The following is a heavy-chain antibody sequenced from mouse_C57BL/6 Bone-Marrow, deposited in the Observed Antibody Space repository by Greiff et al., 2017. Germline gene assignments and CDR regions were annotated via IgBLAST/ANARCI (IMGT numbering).Heavy chain of an antibody. CDR1: GYTFTSYG. V-gene: IGHV1-81*01. CDR2: IYPRSGNT. J-gene: IGHJ4*01. Sequence: VQLVESGAELARPGASVKLSCKASGYTFTSYGISWVKQRTGQGLEWIGEIYPRSGNTYYNEKFKGKATLTADKSSSTAYMELRSLTSEDSAVYFCARRYYGRRPYYAMDYWGQGTSVTVSS. D-gene: IGHD1-1*01. CDR3: ARRYYGRRPYYAMDY.